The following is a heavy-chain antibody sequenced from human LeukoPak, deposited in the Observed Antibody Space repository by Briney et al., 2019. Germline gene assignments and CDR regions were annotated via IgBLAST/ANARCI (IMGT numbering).Heavy chain of an antibody. CDR3: ARDVNYAFHQ. Sequence: ASVKVCCKPSGYSFTRNGISWVRQAPGQGLEWTAWISANSGNTNYAQNFQDRVTLTTDTSTSTAYMELRSLRSDDTAVYYCARDVNYAFHQGGQETVVSVSS. CDR1: GYSFTRNG. CDR2: ISANSGNT. J-gene: IGHJ1*01. V-gene: IGHV1-18*01. D-gene: IGHD2-2*01.